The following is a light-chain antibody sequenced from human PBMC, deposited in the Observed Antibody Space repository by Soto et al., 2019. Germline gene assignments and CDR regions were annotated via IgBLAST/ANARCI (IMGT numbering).Light chain of an antibody. CDR2: EIN. V-gene: IGLV2-8*01. CDR3: SSFAGSNNFPYV. Sequence: QSVLTQPPSAPGSPGQSVTISCTGTSSDVGAYDYVSWYQQHPGKAPKLMIYEINKRPSGVPDRFSGSKSGNTASLTVSGLQAEDEADYYCSSFAGSNNFPYVFGTRTKVTVL. J-gene: IGLJ1*01. CDR1: SSDVGAYDY.